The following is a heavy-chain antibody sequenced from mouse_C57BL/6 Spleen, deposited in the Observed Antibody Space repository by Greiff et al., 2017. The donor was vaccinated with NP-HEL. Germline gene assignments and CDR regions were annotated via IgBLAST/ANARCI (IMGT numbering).Heavy chain of an antibody. Sequence: QVQLKQSGAELVKPGASVKLSCKASGYTFTSYWMHWVKQRPGQGLEWIGMIHPNSGSTNYNEKFKSKATLTVDKSSSTAYMQLSSLTSEDSAVYYVARDGYDGAWFAYWGQGTLVTVSA. CDR3: ARDGYDGAWFAY. CDR2: IHPNSGST. J-gene: IGHJ3*01. D-gene: IGHD2-2*01. CDR1: GYTFTSYW. V-gene: IGHV1-64*01.